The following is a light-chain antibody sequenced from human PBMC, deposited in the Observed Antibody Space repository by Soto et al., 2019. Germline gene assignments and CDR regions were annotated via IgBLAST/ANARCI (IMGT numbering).Light chain of an antibody. V-gene: IGLV1-47*01. CDR3: AAWDDSLSGHVV. Sequence: QSVLTQPPSASGTPGQRVTISCSGSSSNIGSNYVYWYQQLPGTAPKLLIYRNNQQPSGVPDRFSGSKSGTLASLAISGLRSEDEADYYCAAWDDSLSGHVVFGGGTKLTVL. CDR2: RNN. J-gene: IGLJ2*01. CDR1: SSNIGSNY.